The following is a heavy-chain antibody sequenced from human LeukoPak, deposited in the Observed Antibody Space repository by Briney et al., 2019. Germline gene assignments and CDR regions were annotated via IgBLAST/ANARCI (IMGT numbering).Heavy chain of an antibody. J-gene: IGHJ4*02. CDR2: IKQDGGAK. D-gene: IGHD3-22*01. V-gene: IGHV3-7*01. CDR1: GFTFSIFW. Sequence: GGSLRLSCAASGFTFSIFWMSWVRQAPGKGLEWVANIKQDGGAKYYVDSVKGRFTISRDNARNSLYLEMNNLRAEDTAIYYCATSYDSSGNNWGQGTLVTVSS. CDR3: ATSYDSSGNN.